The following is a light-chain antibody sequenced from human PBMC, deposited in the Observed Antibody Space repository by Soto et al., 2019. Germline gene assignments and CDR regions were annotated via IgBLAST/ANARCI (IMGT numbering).Light chain of an antibody. CDR1: QGINNY. CDR3: QQYASLPIT. Sequence: DIQMTQSPSSLSAYIGNRVSINSKAGQGINNYLNWDQQKPGKAPKLLIYDASNLDTGVPSRFTGSGSGTDFTCTITRLQSDEGATYYCQQYASLPITVGQGTRLEIK. CDR2: DAS. V-gene: IGKV1-33*01. J-gene: IGKJ5*01.